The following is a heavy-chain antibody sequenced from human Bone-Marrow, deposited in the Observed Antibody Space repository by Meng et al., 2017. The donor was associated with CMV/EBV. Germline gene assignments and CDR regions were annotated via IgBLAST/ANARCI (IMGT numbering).Heavy chain of an antibody. CDR2: IYSGGST. V-gene: IGHV3-66*02. J-gene: IGHJ4*02. CDR1: GFTVSSNY. Sequence: GESLKISCAASGFTVSSNYMSWVRQAPGKGLEWVSVIYSGGSTYYADSVKGRFTISRDNSKNTLYLQMNSLRAEDTAVYYCAREFVNYGGNSFDYGGQGTLVTVSS. CDR3: AREFVNYGGNSFDY. D-gene: IGHD4-23*01.